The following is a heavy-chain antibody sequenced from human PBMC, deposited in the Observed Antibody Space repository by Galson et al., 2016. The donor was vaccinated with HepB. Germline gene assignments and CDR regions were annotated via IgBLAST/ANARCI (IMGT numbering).Heavy chain of an antibody. D-gene: IGHD4-17*01. Sequence: SCAASGFTFSNYAVHWVRQAPGKGLEWVAIISYDGSNKYYADSVKGRFTISRDNPKNTLYLQMNILRAEDTAVYYCARDPLRYGDRHFDYWGQGTLVTVSS. CDR1: GFTFSNYA. V-gene: IGHV3-30-3*01. CDR2: ISYDGSNK. CDR3: ARDPLRYGDRHFDY. J-gene: IGHJ4*02.